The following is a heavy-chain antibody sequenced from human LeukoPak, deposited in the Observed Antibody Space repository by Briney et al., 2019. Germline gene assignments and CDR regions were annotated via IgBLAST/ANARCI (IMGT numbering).Heavy chain of an antibody. J-gene: IGHJ4*02. CDR2: INPNSGGT. CDR3: ARCSQQWLVPDYDY. CDR1: GYTFTGYY. Sequence: ASVKVSCKASGYTFTGYYMHWVRQAPGQGLEWMGWINPNSGGTNYAQTFQGRVTMTRDTSISTAYMELSRLRSDDTAVYYCARCSQQWLVPDYDYWGQGTLVTVSS. V-gene: IGHV1-2*02. D-gene: IGHD6-19*01.